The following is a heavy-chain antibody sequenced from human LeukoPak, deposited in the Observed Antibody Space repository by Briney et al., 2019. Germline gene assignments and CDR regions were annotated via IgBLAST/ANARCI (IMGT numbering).Heavy chain of an antibody. CDR3: ARSSGTAMVLIY. D-gene: IGHD5-18*01. Sequence: ASVKVSCKASGYTFTSYDINWVRQATGQGLEWMGWMNPNSGNTGYAQKFQGRVTMTRNTSISTAYMELSSLRSEDTAVYYCARSSGTAMVLIYWGQGTLVTVSS. V-gene: IGHV1-8*01. CDR2: MNPNSGNT. J-gene: IGHJ4*02. CDR1: GYTFTSYD.